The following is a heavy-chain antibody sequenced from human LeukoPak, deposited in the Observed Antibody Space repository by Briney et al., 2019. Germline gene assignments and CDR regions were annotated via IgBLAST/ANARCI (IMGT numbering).Heavy chain of an antibody. CDR1: GGSISSGGYY. Sequence: SETLSLTCTVSGGSISSGGYYWSWIRQHPGKGLEWIGYIYYSGGAYYTPSLKSRVTISVDTSKNQFSLKLSSVTAADTAVYYCARVVAAAAAHFDYWGQGTLVTVSS. D-gene: IGHD6-13*01. CDR2: IYYSGGA. J-gene: IGHJ4*02. CDR3: ARVVAAAAAHFDY. V-gene: IGHV4-31*03.